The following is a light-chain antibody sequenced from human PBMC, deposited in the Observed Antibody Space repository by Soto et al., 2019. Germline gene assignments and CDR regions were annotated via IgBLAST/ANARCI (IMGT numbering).Light chain of an antibody. CDR3: SSYTTSSTVV. Sequence: QSVLTQPASVSGSPGQSVTIACTGTSSDIGGYNYVSWYQQHPGKAPKLMIYNVNNRSSGVSKRFSGSKSGNTASLTISGLQAEEEADYYCSSYTTSSTVVFGGGTKLTVL. V-gene: IGLV2-14*01. J-gene: IGLJ3*02. CDR1: SSDIGGYNY. CDR2: NVN.